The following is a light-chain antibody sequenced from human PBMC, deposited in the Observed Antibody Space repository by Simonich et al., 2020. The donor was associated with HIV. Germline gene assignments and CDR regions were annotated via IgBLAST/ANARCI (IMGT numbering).Light chain of an antibody. Sequence: QSALTQPASVSGSPGQSITISCPGTSSDVGSYNLVSWYQQNPGKAPKRMIYEGTKRPSGVSNRFSGSKSGNTASLTIAGLQAEDEADYYCCSYAGSSTVVFGGGTKLTVL. CDR1: SSDVGSYNL. V-gene: IGLV2-23*01. CDR2: EGT. CDR3: CSYAGSSTVV. J-gene: IGLJ2*01.